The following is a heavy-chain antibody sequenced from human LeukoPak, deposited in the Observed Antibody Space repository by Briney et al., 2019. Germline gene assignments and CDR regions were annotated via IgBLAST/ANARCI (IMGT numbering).Heavy chain of an antibody. V-gene: IGHV1-46*01. J-gene: IGHJ4*02. CDR2: INPSGGST. D-gene: IGHD3-3*01. CDR3: ARIGRYDFWSGYWDHFDY. Sequence: GASVKVSCKASGYTFTGYYMHWVRQAPGQGLEWMGIINPSGGSTSYAQKFQGRVTMTRDTSTSTVYMELSSLRSEDTAVYYCARIGRYDFWSGYWDHFDYWGQGTLVTVSS. CDR1: GYTFTGYY.